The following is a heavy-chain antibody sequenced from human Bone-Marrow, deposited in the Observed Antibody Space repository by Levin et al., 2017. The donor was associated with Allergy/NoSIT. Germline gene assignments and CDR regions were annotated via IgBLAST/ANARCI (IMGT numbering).Heavy chain of an antibody. D-gene: IGHD6-19*01. CDR2: INAGNGNT. CDR1: GYTFTSYA. Sequence: GASVKVSCKASGYTFTSYAMHWVRQAPGQRLEWMGWINAGNGNTKYSQKFQGRVTITRDTSASTAYMELSSLRSEDTAVYYCARGVAVAGFSDAFDIWGQGTMVTVSS. V-gene: IGHV1-3*01. J-gene: IGHJ3*02. CDR3: ARGVAVAGFSDAFDI.